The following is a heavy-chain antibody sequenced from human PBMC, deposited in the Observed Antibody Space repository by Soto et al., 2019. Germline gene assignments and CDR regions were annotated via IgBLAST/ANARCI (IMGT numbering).Heavy chain of an antibody. V-gene: IGHV1-2*04. Sequence: ASVKVSCKASGYTFTGYYMHWVRQAPGQGLEWMGWINPNSGGTNYAQKFQGWVTMTRDTSISTAYMELSRLRSDDTAVYYCARDGASEEYYFDYWGQGTLVTVSS. CDR2: INPNSGGT. CDR1: GYTFTGYY. CDR3: ARDGASEEYYFDY. J-gene: IGHJ4*02. D-gene: IGHD2-2*01.